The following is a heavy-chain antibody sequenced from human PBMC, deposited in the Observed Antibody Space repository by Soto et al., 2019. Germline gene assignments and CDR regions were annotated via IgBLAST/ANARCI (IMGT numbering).Heavy chain of an antibody. J-gene: IGHJ5*02. Sequence: QVQLVQSGAEVKKPRASVKVSCKASGYTFTDYGISWVRQAPGQGLEWMGWISPYTGDTKYPQRLQGRVTVTADTSTSTAYMELRSLKSDDTAVYYCAKTGGWNWFDPWGQGTLVSVSS. V-gene: IGHV1-18*01. CDR3: AKTGGWNWFDP. CDR1: GYTFTDYG. CDR2: ISPYTGDT. D-gene: IGHD6-19*01.